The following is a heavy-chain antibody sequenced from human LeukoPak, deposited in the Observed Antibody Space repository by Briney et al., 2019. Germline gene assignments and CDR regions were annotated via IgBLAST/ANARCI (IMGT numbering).Heavy chain of an antibody. J-gene: IGHJ6*02. CDR1: GFTFSSYS. CDR2: ISSSSSTI. V-gene: IGHV3-48*02. CDR3: ARAAAGYYYYYYGMDV. D-gene: IGHD6-19*01. Sequence: GGSLRLSCAASGFTFSSYSMNWVRQAPGKGLEWVSYISSSSSTIYYADSVKGRFTISRDNAKNSLYLQMNSLRDEDTAVYYCARAAAGYYYYYYGMDVWGQGTTATVSS.